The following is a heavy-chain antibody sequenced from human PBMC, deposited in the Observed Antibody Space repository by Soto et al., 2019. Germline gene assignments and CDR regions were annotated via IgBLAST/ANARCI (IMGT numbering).Heavy chain of an antibody. J-gene: IGHJ6*03. D-gene: IGHD6-25*01. Sequence: QVRLVQSGAEVKKPGASVKVSCKASGYTFTSYGISWVRQAPGQGLEWMGWISAYNGNTNYAQKLPGRVTKTTDTATSTAHMELTSRSSGDTAVYSGARARSMVAAHHYSYYYMDSWAKGTTVTV. V-gene: IGHV1-18*01. CDR2: ISAYNGNT. CDR3: ARARSMVAAHHYSYYYMDS. CDR1: GYTFTSYG.